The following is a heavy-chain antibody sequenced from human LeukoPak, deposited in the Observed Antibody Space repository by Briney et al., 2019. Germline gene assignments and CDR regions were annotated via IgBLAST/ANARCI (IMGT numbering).Heavy chain of an antibody. V-gene: IGHV3-30*02. J-gene: IGHJ4*02. CDR3: AKGGLVDFWSGYLLPDY. Sequence: GGSLRLSCAASGFTFSSYGMHWVRQAPGKGLEWVAFIRYDGSNKYYADSVKGRFTISRDNSKNTLYLQMNSLRAEDTAVYYCAKGGLVDFWSGYLLPDYWGQGTLVTVSS. CDR1: GFTFSSYG. D-gene: IGHD3-3*01. CDR2: IRYDGSNK.